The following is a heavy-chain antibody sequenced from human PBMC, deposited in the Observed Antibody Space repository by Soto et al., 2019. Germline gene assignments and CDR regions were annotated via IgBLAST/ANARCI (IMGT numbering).Heavy chain of an antibody. CDR1: GYSFTSYW. V-gene: IGHV5-10-1*01. Sequence: WESLIISCKGSGYSFTSYWISWVRQMPGKGLEWRGRIDPSESYTNYSPSFQGHVTITADKSISAAYLQWSSLNASDTAMYYCASSLRVFDVAWGQGTLVTVSS. CDR2: IDPSESYT. J-gene: IGHJ5*02. D-gene: IGHD3-9*01. CDR3: ASSLRVFDVA.